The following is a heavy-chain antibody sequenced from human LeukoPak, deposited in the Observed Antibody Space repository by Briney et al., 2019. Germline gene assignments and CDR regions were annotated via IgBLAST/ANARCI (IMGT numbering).Heavy chain of an antibody. CDR3: AKDRDVGAAIYYFDS. J-gene: IGHJ4*02. V-gene: IGHV3-30*18. D-gene: IGHD1-26*01. CDR2: LSYDGSDK. Sequence: VLSYDGSDKHYADSVKGRFTISRDNSKNTVYLQMNSLRVEDTAVYYCAKDRDVGAAIYYFDSWGQGTLVTVSS.